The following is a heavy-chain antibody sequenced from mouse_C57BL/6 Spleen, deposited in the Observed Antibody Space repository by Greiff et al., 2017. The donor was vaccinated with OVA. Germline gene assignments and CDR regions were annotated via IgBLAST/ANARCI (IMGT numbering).Heavy chain of an antibody. Sequence: QVQLQQSGAELVMPGASVKLSCKASGYTFTSYWMHWVKQRPGQGLEWIGEIDPSDSYTNYNQKFKGKSTLTVDKSSSTAYMQLSSLTSEDSAVYYCARYAMVTTGGFAYWGQGTLVTVSA. CDR3: ARYAMVTTGGFAY. CDR1: GYTFTSYW. V-gene: IGHV1-69*01. J-gene: IGHJ3*01. D-gene: IGHD2-2*01. CDR2: IDPSDSYT.